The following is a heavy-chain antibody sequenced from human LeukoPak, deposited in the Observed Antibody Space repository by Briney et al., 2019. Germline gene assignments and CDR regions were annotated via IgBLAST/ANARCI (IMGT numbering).Heavy chain of an antibody. CDR3: AITMVRGVTSLS. CDR2: IIPIFGTA. J-gene: IGHJ5*02. V-gene: IGHV1-69*05. Sequence: GASVKVSCKASGGTFSSYAISWVRQAPGQGLKWMGGIIPIFGTANYAQKFQGRVTITTDESTSTAYMELSSLRSEDTAVYYCAITMVRGVTSLSWGQGTLVTVSS. CDR1: GGTFSSYA. D-gene: IGHD3-10*01.